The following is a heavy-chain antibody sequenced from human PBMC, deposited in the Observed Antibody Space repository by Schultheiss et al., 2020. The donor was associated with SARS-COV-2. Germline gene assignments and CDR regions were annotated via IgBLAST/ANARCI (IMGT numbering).Heavy chain of an antibody. Sequence: SETLSLTCAVYGGSFSANYWSWIRQPPGKGLEWIGEINHSGSTNYNPSLKSRVTISVDTSKNQFSLKLSSVTAADTAVYYCARGPGGSSSSHNYYYGMDVWGQGTTVTVSS. CDR1: GGSFSANY. V-gene: IGHV4-34*01. CDR2: INHSGST. CDR3: ARGPGGSSSSHNYYYGMDV. J-gene: IGHJ6*02. D-gene: IGHD6-6*01.